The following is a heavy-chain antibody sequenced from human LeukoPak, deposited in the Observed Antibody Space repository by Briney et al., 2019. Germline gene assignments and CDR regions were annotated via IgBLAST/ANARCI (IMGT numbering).Heavy chain of an antibody. D-gene: IGHD6-19*01. V-gene: IGHV1-24*01. Sequence: ASVKVSCKVSGYTLTELSMHWVRQAPGKGLEWMGGFDPEDGETIYAQKFQGRVTMTEDTSTDTAHMELSSLRSEDTAVYYCATEASSSGWYGLFDYWGQGTLVTVSS. CDR3: ATEASSSGWYGLFDY. CDR2: FDPEDGET. CDR1: GYTLTELS. J-gene: IGHJ4*02.